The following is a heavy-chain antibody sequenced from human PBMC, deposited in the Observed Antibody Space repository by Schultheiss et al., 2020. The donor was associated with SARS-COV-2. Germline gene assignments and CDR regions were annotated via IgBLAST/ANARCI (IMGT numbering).Heavy chain of an antibody. CDR2: IYYSGST. V-gene: IGHV4-31*03. J-gene: IGHJ6*02. Sequence: SQTLSLTCTVSGGSISSGGYYWSWIRQHPGKGLEWIGYIYYSGSTYYNPSLKSRVTISVDTSKNQFSLKLSSVTAADTAVYYCARGSYDFWSGYHYYYGMDVWGQGTTVTVSS. D-gene: IGHD3-3*01. CDR3: ARGSYDFWSGYHYYYGMDV. CDR1: GGSISSGGYY.